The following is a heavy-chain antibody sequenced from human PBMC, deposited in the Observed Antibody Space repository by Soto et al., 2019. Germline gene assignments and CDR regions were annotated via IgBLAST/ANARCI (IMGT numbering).Heavy chain of an antibody. J-gene: IGHJ3*02. V-gene: IGHV3-23*01. CDR1: GFTFRSYA. D-gene: IGHD2-2*01. CDR3: ARVRPLRDCTRTSCLGAFDI. Sequence: EEQLLESGGGLVRPGGSLRLSCAASGFTFRSYAMSWVHQAPGKGLEWVSAITASADTTYYADSVKGRFTISRDNSKNTMYVRMNSLRGEDTAVYYCARVRPLRDCTRTSCLGAFDIWGQGTMVTVS. CDR2: ITASADTT.